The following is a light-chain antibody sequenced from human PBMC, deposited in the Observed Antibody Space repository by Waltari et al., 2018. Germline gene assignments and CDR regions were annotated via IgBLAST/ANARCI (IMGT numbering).Light chain of an antibody. J-gene: IGKJ4*01. CDR3: QQYYSTPT. Sequence: DIQMTQSPSSLSASVGDRVTITCRASQGISNSLAWYQQKPGQAPKLLLYAASRLESGVPSRFSGSGSGTDYTLTISSLQPEDFATYYCQQYYSTPTFGGGTKVEIK. V-gene: IGKV1-NL1*01. CDR1: QGISNS. CDR2: AAS.